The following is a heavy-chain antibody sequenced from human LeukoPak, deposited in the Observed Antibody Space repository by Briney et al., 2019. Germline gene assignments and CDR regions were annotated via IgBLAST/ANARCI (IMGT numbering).Heavy chain of an antibody. V-gene: IGHV3-53*01. Sequence: GGSLRLSCAASGFIFSHYSMHWVRQAPGKGLEWVSVFYSGASTYYADSVKGRFTISRDNAKNTLYLQMNSLRAEDTAVYYCARLSPRATAPVFDYWGQGTLVTVSS. CDR1: GFIFSHYS. D-gene: IGHD1-26*01. CDR3: ARLSPRATAPVFDY. CDR2: FYSGAST. J-gene: IGHJ4*02.